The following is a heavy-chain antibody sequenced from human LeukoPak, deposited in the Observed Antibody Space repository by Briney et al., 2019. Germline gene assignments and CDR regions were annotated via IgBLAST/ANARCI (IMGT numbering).Heavy chain of an antibody. D-gene: IGHD3-22*01. CDR3: ARYYYDSSGYYSVLFDY. J-gene: IGHJ4*02. CDR2: INPNSGGT. V-gene: IGHV1-2*02. CDR1: GYTFTGYY. Sequence: ASVKVSCKASGYTFTGYYMHWVRQAPGQGLEWIGWINPNSGGTNYAQKFQGRVTMTRDTSISTAYMELSRLRSDDTAVYYCARYYYDSSGYYSVLFDYWGQGTLVTVSS.